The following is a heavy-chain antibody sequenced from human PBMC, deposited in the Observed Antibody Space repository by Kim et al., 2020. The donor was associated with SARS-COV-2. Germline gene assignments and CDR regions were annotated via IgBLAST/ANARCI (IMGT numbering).Heavy chain of an antibody. CDR3: ARAGAVAGTGGAGDY. CDR2: IYSGGST. V-gene: IGHV3-53*01. CDR1: GFTVSSNY. J-gene: IGHJ4*02. D-gene: IGHD6-19*01. Sequence: GGSLRLSCAASGFTVSSNYMSWVRQAPGKGLEWVSVIYSGGSTYYADSVKGRFTISRDNSKNTLYLQMNSLRAEDTAVYYCARAGAVAGTGGAGDYWGQGTLVTVSS.